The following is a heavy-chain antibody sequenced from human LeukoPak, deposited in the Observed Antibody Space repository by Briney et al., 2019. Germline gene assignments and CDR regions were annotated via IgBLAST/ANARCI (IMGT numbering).Heavy chain of an antibody. CDR2: INPNSGGT. CDR1: GYTFTAYY. V-gene: IGHV1-2*02. J-gene: IGHJ5*02. CDR3: ARSSIAARLGFDP. Sequence: ASVKVSCKASGYTFTAYYIHWVRQAPGQGLEWMGWINPNSGGTNYAQKFQGRVTMTRDTSISTAYMELSRLRSDDTAVYYCARSSIAARLGFDPWGQGTLVTVSS. D-gene: IGHD6-6*01.